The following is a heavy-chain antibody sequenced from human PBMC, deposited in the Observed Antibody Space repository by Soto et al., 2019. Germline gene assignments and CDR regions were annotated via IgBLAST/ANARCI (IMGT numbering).Heavy chain of an antibody. CDR3: GRGYCTSTTCEDYYVMDV. CDR2: IIPIFATI. V-gene: IGHV1-69*06. D-gene: IGHD2-2*01. Sequence: QLQLVQSGAEVKQPGSAVKVSCKASGGTFREYAISWVRQAPEQGLEWLGGIIPIFATINYAQNFQGRVTITADKSTSTAYMEVSSLRAGDTAVYYCGRGYCTSTTCEDYYVMDVWGQGTTVTVTS. J-gene: IGHJ6*02. CDR1: GGTFREYA.